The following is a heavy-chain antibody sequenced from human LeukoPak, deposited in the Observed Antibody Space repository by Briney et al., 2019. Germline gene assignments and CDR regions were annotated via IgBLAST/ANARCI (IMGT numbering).Heavy chain of an antibody. V-gene: IGHV6-1*01. D-gene: IGHD6-19*01. CDR1: GDSVSSNSAA. CDR2: TYYRSKWYN. J-gene: IGHJ4*02. Sequence: SQTLSLTCAISGDSVSSNSAAWNWIRQSPSRGLEWRGRTYYRSKWYNDYAVSVKSRITISPGTSKNQFSLQLNSVTPEDTAVYYCASQAVAGLYYFDYWGQGTLVTVSS. CDR3: ASQAVAGLYYFDY.